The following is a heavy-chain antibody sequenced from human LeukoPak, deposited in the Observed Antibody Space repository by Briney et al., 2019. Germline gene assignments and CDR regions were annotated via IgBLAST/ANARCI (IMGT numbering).Heavy chain of an antibody. Sequence: GGSLRLSCAASGFTFSSYSMNWVRQAPGKGLEWVSSISNGSTFIYYADSVKGRFTISRDNAKNSLSLQMNSLRAEDTAVYYCARDRELLYYYYYMDVWGKGTTVTVSS. J-gene: IGHJ6*03. D-gene: IGHD1-26*01. V-gene: IGHV3-21*01. CDR1: GFTFSSYS. CDR2: ISNGSTFI. CDR3: ARDRELLYYYYYMDV.